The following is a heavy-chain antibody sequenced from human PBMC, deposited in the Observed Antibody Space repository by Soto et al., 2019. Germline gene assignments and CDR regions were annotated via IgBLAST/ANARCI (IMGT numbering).Heavy chain of an antibody. V-gene: IGHV3-21*01. Sequence: WWSLRLSCSASVFTFNSYSMNWFRQAPGKGLEWVSSISSSSSYIYYADSLKGRFTISRDNAKNSLYLQMNSLRAEDTAVYYCAREVGGRSDYWGQGTLVTVSS. J-gene: IGHJ4*02. CDR1: VFTFNSYS. D-gene: IGHD6-25*01. CDR2: ISSSSSYI. CDR3: AREVGGRSDY.